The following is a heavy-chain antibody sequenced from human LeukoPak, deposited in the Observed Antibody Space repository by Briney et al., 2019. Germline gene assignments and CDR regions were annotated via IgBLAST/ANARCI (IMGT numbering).Heavy chain of an antibody. D-gene: IGHD6-13*01. J-gene: IGHJ6*03. CDR3: ARDAGSSWPDYYYYMDV. V-gene: IGHV1-18*01. Sequence: ASVKVSCKASGYTFTSYGISWVRQAPGQGLEWMGWISAYNGNTNYAQKLQGRVTMTTDTSTSTAYMELRSLRSDDTAVYYCARDAGSSWPDYYYYMDVWGKGTTVTVSS. CDR1: GYTFTSYG. CDR2: ISAYNGNT.